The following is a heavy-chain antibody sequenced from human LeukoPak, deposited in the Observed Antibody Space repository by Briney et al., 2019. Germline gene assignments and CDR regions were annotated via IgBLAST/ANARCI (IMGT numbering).Heavy chain of an antibody. Sequence: GASVKVSCKASGYTFTGYYMHWVRRAPGQGLEWMGWINPNSGGTNYAQKFQGRVTMTRDTSISTAYMELSRLRSDDTAVYYCARDPVRYYDSSGYYYGSAFDYWGQGTLVTVSS. CDR3: ARDPVRYYDSSGYYYGSAFDY. CDR1: GYTFTGYY. D-gene: IGHD3-22*01. V-gene: IGHV1-2*02. CDR2: INPNSGGT. J-gene: IGHJ4*02.